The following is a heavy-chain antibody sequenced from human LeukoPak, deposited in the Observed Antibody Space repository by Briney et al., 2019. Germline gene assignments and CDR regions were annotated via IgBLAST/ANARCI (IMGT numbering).Heavy chain of an antibody. CDR2: IWYDGSNK. CDR3: ARDRGGIGDDYGDYDYYYYGMDV. Sequence: GGSLRLSCAASGFTFSSYGMHWVRQAPGKGLEWVAVIWYDGSNKHYADSVKGRFTISRDNSKNTLYLQMNSLRAEDTAVYYCARDRGGIGDDYGDYDYYYYGMDVWGQGTTVTVSS. V-gene: IGHV3-33*01. CDR1: GFTFSSYG. D-gene: IGHD4-17*01. J-gene: IGHJ6*02.